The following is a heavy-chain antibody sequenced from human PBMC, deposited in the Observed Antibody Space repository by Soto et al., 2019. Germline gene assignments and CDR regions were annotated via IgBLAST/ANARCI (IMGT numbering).Heavy chain of an antibody. V-gene: IGHV1-2*04. CDR3: TTDSGYCTNGVCQLFDY. J-gene: IGHJ4*02. CDR2: INPNSGGT. Sequence: QVQLVQSGAEVKKPGASVKVSCKASGYTFTGYYMHWVRQAPGQGLEWMGWINPNSGGTNYAQKFQCWVTMTRDTSISTAYMELSRLRSDDTAVYHCTTDSGYCTNGVCQLFDYWGQGTLVTVCS. CDR1: GYTFTGYY. D-gene: IGHD2-8*01.